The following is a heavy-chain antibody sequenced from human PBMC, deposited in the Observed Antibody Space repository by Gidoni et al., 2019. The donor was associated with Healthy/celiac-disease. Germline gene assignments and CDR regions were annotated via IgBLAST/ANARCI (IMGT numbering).Heavy chain of an antibody. CDR2: INHSGST. Sequence: QVQLQQWGAGLLKPSATLSLTCAVYGGSFSGYYWSWIRQPPGKGLEWIGEINHSGSTNYNPSLKSRVTISVDTSKNQFSLKLSSVTAADTAVYYCARGRRRIAARPRGSSDAFDIWGQGTMVTVSS. D-gene: IGHD6-6*01. V-gene: IGHV4-34*01. CDR3: ARGRRRIAARPRGSSDAFDI. J-gene: IGHJ3*02. CDR1: GGSFSGYY.